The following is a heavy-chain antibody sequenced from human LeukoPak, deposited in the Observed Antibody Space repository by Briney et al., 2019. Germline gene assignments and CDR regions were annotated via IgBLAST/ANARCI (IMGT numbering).Heavy chain of an antibody. V-gene: IGHV3-7*03. Sequence: GGSLRLSCAASGFTFGSYAMSWARQAPGKGLEWVASINHNGNVNYYVDSVKGRFTISRDNAKNSLYLQMSNLRAEDTAVYFCGRGGGLDVWGQGTLVTVSS. CDR3: GRGGGLDV. D-gene: IGHD3/OR15-3a*01. J-gene: IGHJ4*02. CDR1: GFTFGSYA. CDR2: INHNGNVN.